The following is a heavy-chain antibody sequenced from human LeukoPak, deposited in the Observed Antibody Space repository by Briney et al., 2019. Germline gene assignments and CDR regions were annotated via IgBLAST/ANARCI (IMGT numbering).Heavy chain of an antibody. V-gene: IGHV4-39*01. J-gene: IGHJ4*02. CDR2: VYATGSR. CDR3: ASRSCPTDEYAFLGAF. Sequence: SETLSLTCIVSGASISSGGHCWAWIRQPPGKGLESLASVYATGSRYYNPSLQSRLSISVDTSRNEISLKLSSVTAADTAVYFCASRSCPTDEYAFLGAFWGQGILVTVSS. D-gene: IGHD1-26*01. CDR1: GASISSGGHC.